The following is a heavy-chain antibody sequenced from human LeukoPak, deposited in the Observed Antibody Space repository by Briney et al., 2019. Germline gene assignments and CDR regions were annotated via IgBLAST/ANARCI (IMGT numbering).Heavy chain of an antibody. Sequence: TGGSLRLSCAASGFTFSSYAMHWVRQAPGKGLEWVAVISYDGSNKYYADSVKGRFTISRDNSKNTLYLQMNSLRAEDTAVYYCAKPAYDSSGYYFDYWGQGTLVTVSS. CDR2: ISYDGSNK. V-gene: IGHV3-30*04. D-gene: IGHD3-22*01. J-gene: IGHJ4*02. CDR3: AKPAYDSSGYYFDY. CDR1: GFTFSSYA.